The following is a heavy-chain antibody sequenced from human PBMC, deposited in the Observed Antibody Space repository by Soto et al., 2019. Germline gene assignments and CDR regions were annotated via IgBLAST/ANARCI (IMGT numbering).Heavy chain of an antibody. CDR3: ARGESIASFWFDY. D-gene: IGHD6-6*01. J-gene: IGHJ4*02. CDR1: GGTFSSYA. Sequence: QVQLVQSGAEVKKPGSSVKVSCKASGGTFSSYAISWIRQAPRQGLEWMGGIIPIFGTANYAQKFQGRVTITADESTSTAYMELCSLRSEDTAMYYCARGESIASFWFDYWGQGTLVTVSS. V-gene: IGHV1-69*12. CDR2: IIPIFGTA.